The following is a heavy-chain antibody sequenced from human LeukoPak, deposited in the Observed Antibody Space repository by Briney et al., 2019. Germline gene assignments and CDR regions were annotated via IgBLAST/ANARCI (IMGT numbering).Heavy chain of an antibody. Sequence: GGSLRLSCAASGYTFSSHGMHRVRQAPGKGLEWVAVIWYDGSNKFYADSVRSRFTIFRDNSKNTLYVHMNSLRAEDTAVYYCARGRGSGWYDAFDIWGQGTMVTVSS. CDR2: IWYDGSNK. J-gene: IGHJ3*02. V-gene: IGHV3-33*01. CDR3: ARGRGSGWYDAFDI. D-gene: IGHD6-19*01. CDR1: GYTFSSHG.